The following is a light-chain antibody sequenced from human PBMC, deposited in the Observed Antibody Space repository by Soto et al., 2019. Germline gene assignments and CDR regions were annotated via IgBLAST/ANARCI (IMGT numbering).Light chain of an antibody. CDR1: QSVSNNY. J-gene: IGKJ1*01. V-gene: IGKV3-20*01. Sequence: EIFLTQSQGTLSLSQWETATLPWRASQSVSNNYLAWYQQKPGQAPRLLIYGASNRATGIPDRFSGSGSGTDFTLTISRLEPEDFAVYYCQQYGSSGTFGQGTKVDIK. CDR3: QQYGSSGT. CDR2: GAS.